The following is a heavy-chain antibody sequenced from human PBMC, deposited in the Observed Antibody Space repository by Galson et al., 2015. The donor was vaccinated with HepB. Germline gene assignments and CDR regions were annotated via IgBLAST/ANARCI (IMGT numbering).Heavy chain of an antibody. CDR3: ASGGDGYIDQFDY. J-gene: IGHJ4*02. CDR1: GFTFSSYW. CDR2: IKQDGSEK. V-gene: IGHV3-7*03. Sequence: SLRLSCAASGFTFSSYWMSWVRQAPGKGLEWVANIKQDGSEKYYVDSVKGRFTISRDNAKNSLYLQMNSLRAEDTAVYYCASGGDGYIDQFDYWGQGTLVTVSS. D-gene: IGHD5-24*01.